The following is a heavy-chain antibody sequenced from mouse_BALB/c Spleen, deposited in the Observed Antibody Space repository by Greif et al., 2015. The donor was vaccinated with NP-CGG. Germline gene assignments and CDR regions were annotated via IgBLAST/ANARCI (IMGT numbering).Heavy chain of an antibody. V-gene: IGHV1S81*02. D-gene: IGHD2-2*01. CDR3: ARGGYAWFAY. J-gene: IGHJ3*01. Sequence: VQVVESGAELVKPGASVELSCKASGYTFTSYWMHWVKQRPGQGLEWIGEINPSNGRTNYNEKFKSKATLTVDKSSSTAYMQLSSLTSEDSAVYYCARGGYAWFAYWGQGTLVTVSA. CDR2: INPSNGRT. CDR1: GYTFTSYW.